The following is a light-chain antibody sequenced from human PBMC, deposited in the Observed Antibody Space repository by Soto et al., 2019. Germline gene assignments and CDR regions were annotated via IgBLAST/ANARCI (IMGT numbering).Light chain of an antibody. V-gene: IGLV2-14*01. CDR2: DVN. J-gene: IGLJ1*01. CDR3: SSYRSSSSYV. Sequence: QSVLTQPASVSGSPGQSITISCTGTSSDIGGYKYVSWYQQHPGKAPKLMIYDVNNRPSGVSNRFSGSKSGNTASLTISGLQAEDEADYYCSSYRSSSSYVXGTGTKVTVL. CDR1: SSDIGGYKY.